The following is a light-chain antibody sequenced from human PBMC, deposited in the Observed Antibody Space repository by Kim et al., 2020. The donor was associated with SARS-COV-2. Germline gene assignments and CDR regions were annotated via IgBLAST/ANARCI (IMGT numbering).Light chain of an antibody. Sequence: DIVMTQSPDSLAVSLGERATINCKSSQNVLYSSNNKNYLAWYQLRPGQPPKLLIYWASTREFGVPDRFSGSGSGTDLTLTISSLQAEDVAVYYCQQFYSSPYTFGQGTKLEI. CDR1: QNVLYSSNNKNY. CDR2: WAS. V-gene: IGKV4-1*01. CDR3: QQFYSSPYT. J-gene: IGKJ2*01.